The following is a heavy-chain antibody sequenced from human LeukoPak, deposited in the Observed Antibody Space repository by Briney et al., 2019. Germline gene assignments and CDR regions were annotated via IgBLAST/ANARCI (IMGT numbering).Heavy chain of an antibody. CDR3: ARSFISAGTYDAFDI. Sequence: PGGSLRLSCAASGFTFSTYAMTWVRQAPGKGLEWVSSITPNGDATSAADSVKGRFTISRDNSKNTLYLQMNSLRAEDTAVYYCARSFISAGTYDAFDIWGQGTMVTVSS. J-gene: IGHJ3*02. V-gene: IGHV3-23*01. CDR1: GFTFSTYA. D-gene: IGHD6-13*01. CDR2: ITPNGDAT.